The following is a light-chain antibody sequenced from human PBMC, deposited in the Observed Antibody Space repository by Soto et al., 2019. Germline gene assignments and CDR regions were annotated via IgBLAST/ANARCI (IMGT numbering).Light chain of an antibody. CDR3: QQYITYPIT. V-gene: IGKV1-5*03. CDR1: QSVSYW. CDR2: KAS. Sequence: DIQMTHSPSTLSASVGDRVIITCRASQSVSYWLAWYQQKPGKAPKSLIYKASTLGSGVPSRFSGSGSGTEFTLTISSLQPDDFATYYCQQYITYPITFGGGTEVEIK. J-gene: IGKJ4*01.